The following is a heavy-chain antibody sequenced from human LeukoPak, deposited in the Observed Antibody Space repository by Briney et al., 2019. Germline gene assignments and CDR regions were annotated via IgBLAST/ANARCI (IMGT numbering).Heavy chain of an antibody. CDR2: ISSNGGST. J-gene: IGHJ3*02. CDR1: GFTFSSYA. V-gene: IGHV3-64*01. D-gene: IGHD1-1*01. CDR3: ARAGSDDAFDI. Sequence: PGGSLRLSCAASGFTFSSYAMHWVRQAPGKGLEYVSAISSNGGSTYYANSVKGRFTISRDNSKNTLYLQMGSLRAEDMAVYYCARAGSDDAFDIWGQGTMVTVSS.